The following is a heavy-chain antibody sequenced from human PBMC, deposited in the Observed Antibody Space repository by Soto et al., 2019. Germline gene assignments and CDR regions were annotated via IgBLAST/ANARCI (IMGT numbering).Heavy chain of an antibody. CDR3: ARAAPGGYSYGYYYYGMDV. D-gene: IGHD5-18*01. V-gene: IGHV5-10-1*01. Sequence: ESLKISCKGSGYSFTSYWISWVRQMPGKGLEWMGRIDPSDSYTNYSPSFQGHVTISADKSISTAYLQWSSLKASDTAMYYCARAAPGGYSYGYYYYGMDVWGQGTTVTVSS. J-gene: IGHJ6*02. CDR1: GYSFTSYW. CDR2: IDPSDSYT.